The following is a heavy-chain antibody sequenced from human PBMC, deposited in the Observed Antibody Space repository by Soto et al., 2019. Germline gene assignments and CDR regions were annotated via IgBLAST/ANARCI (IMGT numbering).Heavy chain of an antibody. Sequence: QVQLLQSGAEVKKPGASVKVSCTMTGNSLSQLPMHWVRQAPGKGLEWMAAFDPDDDGTIYAHHLEGXLSXXXXXXTXXAXXELXXXXXXDXAIYFCATRGNDPYSALFSWGQGTPLIVSS. D-gene: IGHD1-1*01. J-gene: IGHJ5*02. CDR1: GNSLSQLP. CDR2: FDPDDDGT. V-gene: IGHV1-24*01. CDR3: ATRGNDPYSALFS.